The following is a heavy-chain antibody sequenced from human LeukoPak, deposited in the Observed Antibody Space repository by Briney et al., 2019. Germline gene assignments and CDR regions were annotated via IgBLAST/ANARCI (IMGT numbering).Heavy chain of an antibody. D-gene: IGHD6-19*01. V-gene: IGHV5-51*01. CDR3: ARPRQWHRNDAFDI. CDR1: GYIFTKFW. Sequence: GESLKISCKGSGYIFTKFWIGWARQMPGRGLEWMGIIYPADSDTRYSPSFQGQVTISADKSISTAYLQWSSLKASDTAMYYCARPRQWHRNDAFDIWGQGTMVTVSS. J-gene: IGHJ3*02. CDR2: IYPADSDT.